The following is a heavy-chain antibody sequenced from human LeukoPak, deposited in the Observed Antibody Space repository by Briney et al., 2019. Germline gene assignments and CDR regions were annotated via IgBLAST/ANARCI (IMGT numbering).Heavy chain of an antibody. CDR3: ARELYYYYYMDV. CDR1: GFTFSSYG. Sequence: GGSLRLSCAASGFTFSSYGMHWVRQAPGKGLEWVSVIYSGGSTYYADSVKGRFTISRDNSKNTLYLQMNSLRAEDTAVYYCARELYYYYYMDVWGKGTTVTISS. CDR2: IYSGGST. J-gene: IGHJ6*03. V-gene: IGHV3-66*01.